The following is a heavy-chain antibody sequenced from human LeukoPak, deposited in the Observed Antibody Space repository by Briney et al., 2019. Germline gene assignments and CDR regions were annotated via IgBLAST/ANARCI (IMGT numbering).Heavy chain of an antibody. CDR1: GFTFSSYS. J-gene: IGHJ4*02. Sequence: GRSLRLSCAASGFTFSSYSMNWVRQAPGKGLEWVSSISSGSSYMYYADSVKGRFTISRDNAKNSLYLQMNSLRAEDTAVYYCARGYSSSWYGPNDWGQGTLVTVSS. V-gene: IGHV3-21*01. CDR2: ISSGSSYM. CDR3: ARGYSSSWYGPND. D-gene: IGHD6-13*01.